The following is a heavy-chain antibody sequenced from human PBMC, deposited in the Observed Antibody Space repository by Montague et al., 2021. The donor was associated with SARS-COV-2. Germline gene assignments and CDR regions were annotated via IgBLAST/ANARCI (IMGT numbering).Heavy chain of an antibody. J-gene: IGHJ4*02. CDR3: ARGFDY. CDR2: IYYSGST. CDR1: GGSFSGYY. Sequence: SETLSLTCAVYGGSFSGYYWSWIRQPPGKGLEWIGYIYYSGSTNYNPSLKSRVTISVDTSKNQFSLKLSSVTAADTAVYYCARGFDYWGQETLVTVSS. V-gene: IGHV4-59*01.